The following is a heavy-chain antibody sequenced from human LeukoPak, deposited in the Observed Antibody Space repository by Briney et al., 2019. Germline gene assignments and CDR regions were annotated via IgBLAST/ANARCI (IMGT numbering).Heavy chain of an antibody. CDR2: IYPGDSDT. CDR3: ARQGYSHREYNWNRKIDY. D-gene: IGHD1-20*01. J-gene: IGHJ4*02. V-gene: IGHV5-51*01. CDR1: GYSFTSYW. Sequence: PGESLKISCKGSGYSFTSYWIGWVRQMPGKGLEWMGIIYPGDSDTRYSPSFQGQVTISADKSISTAYLQWSSLKASDTAMYYCARQGYSHREYNWNRKIDYWGQGTLVTVSS.